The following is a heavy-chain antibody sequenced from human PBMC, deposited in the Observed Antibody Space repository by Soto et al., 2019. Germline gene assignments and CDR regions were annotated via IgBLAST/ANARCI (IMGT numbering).Heavy chain of an antibody. CDR2: AYFSGGNT. CDR1: GDSMRGYHFY. V-gene: IGHV4-39*01. Sequence: KPSETLSLTCSVSGDSMRGYHFYWGWIRQAPGKGLEWIGSAYFSGGNTYCSPSLKSRVSISVDTSKNEFSLRLTSLTAADTAVYFCAYGSSSAWIDYWGQGTLVTVSS. CDR3: AYGSSSAWIDY. J-gene: IGHJ4*02. D-gene: IGHD6-25*01.